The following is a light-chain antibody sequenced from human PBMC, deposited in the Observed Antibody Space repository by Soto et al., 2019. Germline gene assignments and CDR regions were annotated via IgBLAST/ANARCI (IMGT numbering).Light chain of an antibody. Sequence: EIVLTQSPATLSLSPGERATLSCRTSQSVSSYFAWYQQKPGRAPRLLIYDASNRATGIPARFIGSGSGTDFPLTISIQAPEGFAVYYRQQLSNWPITFGQGTRLEMK. V-gene: IGKV3-11*01. CDR3: QQLSNWPIT. J-gene: IGKJ5*01. CDR2: DAS. CDR1: QSVSSY.